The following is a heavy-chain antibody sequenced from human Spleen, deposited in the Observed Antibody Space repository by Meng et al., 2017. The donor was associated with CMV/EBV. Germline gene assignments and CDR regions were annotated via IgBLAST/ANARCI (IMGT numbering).Heavy chain of an antibody. Sequence: GSLRLSCTVSGGSVSSGSYYWGWIRQPPGKGLEWIGTIYYSGNTFYNPSLKSRVTISVDTSKNQFSLKLNSVTAADTAVYYCARDSGSHPPEFYFDYWGQGTLVTVSS. J-gene: IGHJ4*02. CDR2: IYYSGNT. CDR3: ARDSGSHPPEFYFDY. V-gene: IGHV4-39*07. CDR1: GGSVSSGSYY. D-gene: IGHD1-26*01.